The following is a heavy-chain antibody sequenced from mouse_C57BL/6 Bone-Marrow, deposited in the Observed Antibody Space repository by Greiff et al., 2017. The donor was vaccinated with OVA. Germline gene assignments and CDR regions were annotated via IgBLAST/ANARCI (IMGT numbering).Heavy chain of an antibody. V-gene: IGHV10-3*01. Sequence: EVKVVESGGGLVQPKGSLKLSCAASGFTFNTYAMHWVRQAPGKGLEWVARIRSKSSNYATYYADSVKDRFTISRDDSQSMLYLQMNNLKTEDTAMYYGVRDGGITTVPDWYFDIWGTGTTVTVSS. J-gene: IGHJ1*03. D-gene: IGHD1-1*01. CDR1: GFTFNTYA. CDR3: VRDGGITTVPDWYFDI. CDR2: IRSKSSNYAT.